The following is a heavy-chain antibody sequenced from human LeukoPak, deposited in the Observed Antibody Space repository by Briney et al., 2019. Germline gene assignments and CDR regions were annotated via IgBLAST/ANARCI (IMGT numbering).Heavy chain of an antibody. CDR2: FDPEDGET. CDR1: GYTFTSYG. J-gene: IGHJ4*02. CDR3: ATDRGRLWLMAPRFDY. D-gene: IGHD5-18*01. V-gene: IGHV1-24*01. Sequence: ASVKVSCKASGYTFTSYGISWVRQAPGKGLEWMGGFDPEDGETIYAQKFQGRVTMTEDTSTDTAYMELSSLRSEDTAVYYCATDRGRLWLMAPRFDYWGQGTLVTVSS.